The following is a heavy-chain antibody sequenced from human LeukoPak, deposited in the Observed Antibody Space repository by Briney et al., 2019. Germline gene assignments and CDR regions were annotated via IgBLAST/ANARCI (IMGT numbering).Heavy chain of an antibody. V-gene: IGHV4-34*01. CDR3: ASSYGSGSYGLLDY. Sequence: SETLSLTCAAYGGSFSGYYWSWIRQPPGKGLEWIGEINHSGSTNYNPSLKSRVTISVDTSKNQFSLKPSSVTAADTAVYYCASSYGSGSYGLLDYWGQGTLVTVSS. D-gene: IGHD3-10*01. CDR2: INHSGST. J-gene: IGHJ4*02. CDR1: GGSFSGYY.